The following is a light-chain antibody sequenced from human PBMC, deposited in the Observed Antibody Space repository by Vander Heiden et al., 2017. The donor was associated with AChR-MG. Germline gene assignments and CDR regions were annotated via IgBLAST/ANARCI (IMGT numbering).Light chain of an antibody. Sequence: EIVLTQSPGTLSLSPGERATLSCRASQSITTNFLAWYQQNPGQAPRLLFYGVSNRATGIPDRFSGSGYGTDFALTISRVEPEDFAVYYCQHYGPSPFFGHGTTLQIK. CDR1: QSITTNF. CDR2: GVS. CDR3: QHYGPSPF. V-gene: IGKV3-20*01. J-gene: IGKJ2*01.